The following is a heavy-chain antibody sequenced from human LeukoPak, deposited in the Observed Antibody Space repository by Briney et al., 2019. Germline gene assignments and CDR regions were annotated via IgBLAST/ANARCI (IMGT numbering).Heavy chain of an antibody. D-gene: IGHD3-22*01. V-gene: IGHV3-33*08. CDR2: IWYDGSNK. Sequence: PGGSLRLSCTASKFTFSNYGMQWVRQAPGKGLEWVAVIWYDGSNKYHADSVKGRFTISRDNSKNKFYLQMNSLRAEDTAVYYCARAAYDSSGYLTLWGQGTLVTVSS. CDR1: KFTFSNYG. CDR3: ARAAYDSSGYLTL. J-gene: IGHJ4*02.